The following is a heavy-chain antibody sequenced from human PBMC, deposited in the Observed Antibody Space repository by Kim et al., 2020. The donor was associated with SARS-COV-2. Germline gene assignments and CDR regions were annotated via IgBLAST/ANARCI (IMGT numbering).Heavy chain of an antibody. D-gene: IGHD2-2*02. CDR1: GGSFSGYH. CDR2: INHSGST. CDR3: ARGRAGVVPGPILGIGPHYDYYVMDV. J-gene: IGHJ6*02. V-gene: IGHV4-34*01. Sequence: SETLSLTCAVYGGSFSGYHWSWIRQPPGKGLDWIGEINHSGSTNYNPSLKSRVTISVDTSKNQFSLKLRSLTAADTAVYYCARGRAGVVPGPILGIGPHYDYYVMDVWGQGTTVTVSS.